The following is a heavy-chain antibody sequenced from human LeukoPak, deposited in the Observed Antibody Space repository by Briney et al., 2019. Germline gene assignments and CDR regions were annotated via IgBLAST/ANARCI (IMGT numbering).Heavy chain of an antibody. Sequence: ASVEVSCKASGYTFTSYGISWVRQAPGQGLEWMGWISAYNGNTNYAQKLQGRVTMTTDTSASTAYMELSSLRSEDTAVYYCDAQKTWADTYFDYWGQGTLVTVSS. V-gene: IGHV1-18*01. CDR3: DAQKTWADTYFDY. J-gene: IGHJ4*02. CDR1: GYTFTSYG. D-gene: IGHD1-26*01. CDR2: ISAYNGNT.